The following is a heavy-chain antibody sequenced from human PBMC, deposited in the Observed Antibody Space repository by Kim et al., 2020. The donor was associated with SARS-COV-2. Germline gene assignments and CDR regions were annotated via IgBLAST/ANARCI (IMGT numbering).Heavy chain of an antibody. CDR3: ARSFLWFGEVVPPSWISFYFDY. CDR1: GGSISSSSYY. J-gene: IGHJ4*02. Sequence: SETLSLTCTVSGGSISSSSYYWGWIRQPPGKGLEWIGSIYYSGSTYYNPSLKSRVTISVDTSKNQFSLKLSSVTAADTAVYYCARSFLWFGEVVPPSWISFYFDYWGQGTLVTVSS. V-gene: IGHV4-39*01. D-gene: IGHD3-10*01. CDR2: IYYSGST.